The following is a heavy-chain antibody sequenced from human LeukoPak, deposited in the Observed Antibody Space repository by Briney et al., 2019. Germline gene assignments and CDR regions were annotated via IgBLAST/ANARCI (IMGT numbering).Heavy chain of an antibody. CDR1: GGSISSGDYY. CDR3: ARDHFGMDV. Sequence: NTSETLSLTCTVSGGSISSGDYYWSWIRQPPGKGLEWIGYIYYSGSTYYNPSLKSRVTISVDTSKNQFSLKLSSVTAADTAVHYCARDHFGMDVWGKGTTVTVSS. CDR2: IYYSGST. V-gene: IGHV4-30-4*08. J-gene: IGHJ6*04.